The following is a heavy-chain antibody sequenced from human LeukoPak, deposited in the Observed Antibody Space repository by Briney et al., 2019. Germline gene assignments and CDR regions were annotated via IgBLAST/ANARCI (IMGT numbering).Heavy chain of an antibody. CDR1: GFTFSSYA. Sequence: GGSLRLSCAASGFTFSSYAMSWVRQAPGKGLEWVSAISGSGGSTYYAGSVKGRFTISRDNSKNTLYLQMNSLRAEDTAVYYCAKDASMVRGVIMGPWYFDLWGRGTLVTVSS. CDR2: ISGSGGST. D-gene: IGHD3-10*01. V-gene: IGHV3-23*01. J-gene: IGHJ2*01. CDR3: AKDASMVRGVIMGPWYFDL.